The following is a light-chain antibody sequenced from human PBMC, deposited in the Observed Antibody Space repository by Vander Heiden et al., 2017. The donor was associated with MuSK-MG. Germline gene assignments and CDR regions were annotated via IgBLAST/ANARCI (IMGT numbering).Light chain of an antibody. Sequence: DLPMTPSPSSLSASVGDRVTITCRASQSISSYLNWYQQKPGKAPKLLIYAASSLQSGVPSRFSGSGSGTDFTLTISSLQPEDFATYYCQQRNRTPRTFGQGTKVEIK. J-gene: IGKJ1*01. V-gene: IGKV1-39*01. CDR1: QSISSY. CDR3: QQRNRTPRT. CDR2: AAS.